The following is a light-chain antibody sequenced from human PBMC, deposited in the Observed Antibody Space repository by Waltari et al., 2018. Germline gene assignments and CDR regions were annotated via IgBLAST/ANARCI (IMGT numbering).Light chain of an antibody. V-gene: IGKV1-6*02. J-gene: IGKJ1*01. Sequence: AIQMTQSPSSLSASVGYRVTITCRASQGIRNDLGWYQPKLGEAPKLLIYAASSLQSGVPSRFSGSGSGTDFTLTISSLQPEDFATYYCLHDYNYPQTFGQGTKVEIK. CDR3: LHDYNYPQT. CDR2: AAS. CDR1: QGIRND.